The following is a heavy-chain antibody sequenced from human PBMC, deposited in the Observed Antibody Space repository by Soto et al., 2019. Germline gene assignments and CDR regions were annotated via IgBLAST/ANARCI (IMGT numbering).Heavy chain of an antibody. CDR3: AREVASLF. CDR1: GFTFSSYW. D-gene: IGHD5-12*01. J-gene: IGHJ4*02. V-gene: IGHV3-74*01. CDR2: VKSDEGYT. Sequence: EVQLVESGGGLVQPGGSLRLSCAASGFTFSSYWMHWVRQAPGKGLVWVARVKSDEGYTAYADSVKGRFAMSRDNANNMLYLQMNSMRVEDTAVYYCAREVASLFWGQGTPVTVSA.